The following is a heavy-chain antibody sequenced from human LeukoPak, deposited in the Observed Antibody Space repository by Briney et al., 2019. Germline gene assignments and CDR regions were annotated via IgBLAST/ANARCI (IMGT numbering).Heavy chain of an antibody. Sequence: SETLSLTCAVYGGSFSGYYWSWIRQPPGKGLEWIGEINHSGSTNYNPSLKSRVTISVDTSKNQFSLKLSSVTAADTAVYYCARDRSGSYGYYYYYMDVWGKGTTVTVSS. CDR1: GGSFSGYY. CDR3: ARDRSGSYGYYYYYMDV. V-gene: IGHV4-34*01. J-gene: IGHJ6*03. D-gene: IGHD1-26*01. CDR2: INHSGST.